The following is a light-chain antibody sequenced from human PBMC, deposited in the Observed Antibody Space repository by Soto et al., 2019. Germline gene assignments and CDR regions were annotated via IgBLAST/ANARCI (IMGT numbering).Light chain of an antibody. Sequence: DIQMTQSPSSRSESVVDRVTITFLASQSISSNLNWYQQKPGKAPKLLIYKASSLESGVPSRFSGSGSGTEFTLTINSLQADDFATYYCQQHNSFSINFGQGTRLEIK. CDR2: KAS. CDR1: QSISSN. CDR3: QQHNSFSIN. V-gene: IGKV1-5*03. J-gene: IGKJ5*01.